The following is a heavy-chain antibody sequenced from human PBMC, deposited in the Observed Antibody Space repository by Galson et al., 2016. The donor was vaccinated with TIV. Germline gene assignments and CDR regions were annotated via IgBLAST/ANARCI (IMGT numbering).Heavy chain of an antibody. V-gene: IGHV3-23*01. J-gene: IGHJ4*02. CDR3: AKAQSSISLMALLMPFDD. D-gene: IGHD3-16*01. Sequence: SLRLSCAASGFTFSNYPMSWVRQAPGKGLEWVSGISGSGGCIYYADSVKGRFTISRDNSKNTLYLQVNSLRVADTAIYYCAKAQSSISLMALLMPFDDWGQGALVTVSS. CDR2: ISGSGGCI. CDR1: GFTFSNYP.